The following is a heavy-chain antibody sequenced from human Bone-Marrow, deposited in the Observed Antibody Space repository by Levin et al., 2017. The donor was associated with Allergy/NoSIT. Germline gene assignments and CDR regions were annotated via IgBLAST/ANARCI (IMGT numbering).Heavy chain of an antibody. Sequence: SQTLSLTCTVSGGSISSDSYYWSWIRQHPGKGLEWIGYSYYTGSTYHNLSLKGRLTTSVDTSKKQFSLKLSSVTAADTAIYYCVLSMGRKGDVDYWGQGTLVTVSS. CDR1: GGSISSDSYY. CDR3: VLSMGRKGDVDY. D-gene: IGHD3-16*01. J-gene: IGHJ4*02. CDR2: SYYTGST. V-gene: IGHV4-31*03.